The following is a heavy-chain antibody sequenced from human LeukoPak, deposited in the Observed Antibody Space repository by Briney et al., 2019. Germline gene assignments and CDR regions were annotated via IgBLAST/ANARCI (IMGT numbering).Heavy chain of an antibody. Sequence: SETLSLTCTVSGGSISSYYWSWIRQPPGKGLEWIGYIYYSGSTNYNPSLKSRVTISVDTSKNQFSLKLSSVTAADTAVYYCAQSDGYSYGPSIWGQGTMVTVSS. CDR2: IYYSGST. V-gene: IGHV4-59*01. J-gene: IGHJ3*02. CDR3: AQSDGYSYGPSI. CDR1: GGSISSYY. D-gene: IGHD5-18*01.